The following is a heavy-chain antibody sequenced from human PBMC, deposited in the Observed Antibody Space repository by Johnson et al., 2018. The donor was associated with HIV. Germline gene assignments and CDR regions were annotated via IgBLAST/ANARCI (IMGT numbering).Heavy chain of an antibody. CDR3: AKDASSGWAGAFDI. Sequence: VQLVESGGGLVQPGGSLRLSCAASGFTFSDVWMTWVRQAPGRGLEWLGRIKTKTEGGSTYYADSVKGRITIYRDNSKNSLYLQINSLRTEDTALYYCAKDASSGWAGAFDIWGQVTMVTVSS. V-gene: IGHV3-15*05. CDR2: IKTKTEGGST. J-gene: IGHJ3*02. CDR1: GFTFSDVW. D-gene: IGHD6-19*01.